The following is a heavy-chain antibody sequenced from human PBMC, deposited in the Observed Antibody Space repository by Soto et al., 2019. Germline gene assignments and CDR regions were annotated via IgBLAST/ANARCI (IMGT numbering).Heavy chain of an antibody. CDR3: ARSPSGSYPSGNALDI. CDR2: IGTKADT. V-gene: IGHV3-13*01. Sequence: GGSLRLSCATSGFDFNNYDMFWVRQPTGKGLGWVSAIGTKADTFYPDSVKGRFTISRENARNSLYLQMNSLRAGDTGVYYCARSPSGSYPSGNALDIWGQGTMVTVSS. D-gene: IGHD1-26*01. J-gene: IGHJ3*02. CDR1: GFDFNNYD.